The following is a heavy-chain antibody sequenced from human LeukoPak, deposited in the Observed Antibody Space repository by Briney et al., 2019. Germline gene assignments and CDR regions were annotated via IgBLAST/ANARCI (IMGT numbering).Heavy chain of an antibody. V-gene: IGHV4-30-2*01. CDR2: ICHSGST. CDR3: ARAVSPFRVDY. CDR1: GGSISSGGYS. D-gene: IGHD4-11*01. Sequence: SQTLSLTCAVSGGSISSGGYSWSWIRQPPGKGLEWIGYICHSGSTYYNPSLKSRVTISVDRSKNQFSLKLSSVTAADTAVYYCARAVSPFRVDYWGQGTLVTVSS. J-gene: IGHJ4*02.